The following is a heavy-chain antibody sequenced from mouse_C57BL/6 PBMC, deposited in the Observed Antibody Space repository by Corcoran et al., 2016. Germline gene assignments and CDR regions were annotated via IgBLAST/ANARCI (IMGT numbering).Heavy chain of an antibody. CDR1: GYTFTDYY. V-gene: IGHV1-26*01. CDR2: INPNNGGT. CDR3: ASYGNFLDY. J-gene: IGHJ2*01. D-gene: IGHD2-1*01. Sequence: EVQLQQSGPELVKPGASVKISCKASGYTFTDYYMNWVKQSHGKSLEWMGDINPNNGGTSYNQKFKGKATLTVDKSSSTAYMELRSLTSEDSAVYYWASYGNFLDYWGQGTTLTVSS.